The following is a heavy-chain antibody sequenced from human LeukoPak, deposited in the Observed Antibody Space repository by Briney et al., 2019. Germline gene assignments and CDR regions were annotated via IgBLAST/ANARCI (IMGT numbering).Heavy chain of an antibody. CDR2: INTNTGNP. CDR3: ARDYYDSSGYYYAGNY. J-gene: IGHJ4*02. V-gene: IGHV7-4-1*02. Sequence: ASVKVSCKASGYTFTSYAVNWVRQAPGQGLQWMGWINTNTGNPTYAQGFTGRFVFSLDTSVSTAYLQISSLRAEDTAVYYCARDYYDSSGYYYAGNYWGQGTLVTVSS. CDR1: GYTFTSYA. D-gene: IGHD3-22*01.